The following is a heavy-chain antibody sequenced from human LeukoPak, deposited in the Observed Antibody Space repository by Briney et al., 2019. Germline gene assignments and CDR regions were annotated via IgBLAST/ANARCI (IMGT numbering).Heavy chain of an antibody. CDR1: GFTFRNAW. V-gene: IGHV3-15*01. Sequence: GGSLRLFCAASGFTFRNAWMRGVRQAPGKGREWVGRVKSKTNGWTTGYAAPVKGRFTISRDDSKNTYLQMNSLKSEDTAVYYCTAGIGHSDFDYWGQGTLVTVSS. D-gene: IGHD6-13*01. J-gene: IGHJ4*02. CDR2: VKSKTNGWTT. CDR3: TAGIGHSDFDY.